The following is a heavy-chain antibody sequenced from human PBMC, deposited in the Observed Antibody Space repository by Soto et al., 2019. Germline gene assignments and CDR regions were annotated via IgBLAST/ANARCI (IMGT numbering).Heavy chain of an antibody. J-gene: IGHJ6*02. D-gene: IGHD3-10*01. CDR3: ARDQVPIWFGELSDLAYYYYGMDV. CDR2: INPSGGST. V-gene: IGHV1-46*01. CDR1: GYTFTSYY. Sequence: GASVKVSCKASGYTFTSYYMHWVRQAPGQGLEWMGIINPSGGSTSYAQKFQGRVTMTRDTSTSTVYMELSSLRSEDTAVYYCARDQVPIWFGELSDLAYYYYGMDVWGQGTTVTVSS.